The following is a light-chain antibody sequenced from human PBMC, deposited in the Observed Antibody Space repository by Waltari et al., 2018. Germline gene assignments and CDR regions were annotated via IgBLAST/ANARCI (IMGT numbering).Light chain of an antibody. CDR3: QQYGSLPYT. Sequence: EIVLKQSPGTLSLSPGERATLSCRASQCFSSSYLAWYQQQPGQAPSLLLYGATNRATGLPDRFSGRASGTDFTLTISSLESEDFAVYHCQQYGSLPYTFGQGTKLEIK. CDR2: GAT. V-gene: IGKV3-20*01. J-gene: IGKJ2*01. CDR1: QCFSSSY.